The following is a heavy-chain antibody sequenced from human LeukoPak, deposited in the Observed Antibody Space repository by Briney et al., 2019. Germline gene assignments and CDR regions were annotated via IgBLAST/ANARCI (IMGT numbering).Heavy chain of an antibody. V-gene: IGHV4-4*07. CDR1: GGSISSYY. J-gene: IGHJ4*02. CDR3: ARADTRSTYCSGGSCYWGFDY. CDR2: IYTSGST. D-gene: IGHD2-15*01. Sequence: PSETLSLTCTVSGGSISSYYWSWIRQPAGKGLEWIGRIYTSGSTNYNPSLKSRVTMSVDTSKNQFSPKLSSVTAADTAVYYCARADTRSTYCSGGSCYWGFDYWGQGSLVTVSS.